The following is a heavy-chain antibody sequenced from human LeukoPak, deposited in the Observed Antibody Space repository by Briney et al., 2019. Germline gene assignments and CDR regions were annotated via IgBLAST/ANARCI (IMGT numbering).Heavy chain of an antibody. J-gene: IGHJ4*02. Sequence: GASVKVSCKASGYTFTSFGITWVRQAPGQGLEWMGWISPYNGNTNYAQKLQDRVTMTTHTSTTTAHMEVRSLTSDDTAVYYCARTFGGNFRLDYWGQGTLVTVSS. CDR1: GYTFTSFG. D-gene: IGHD3-10*01. V-gene: IGHV1-18*01. CDR3: ARTFGGNFRLDY. CDR2: ISPYNGNT.